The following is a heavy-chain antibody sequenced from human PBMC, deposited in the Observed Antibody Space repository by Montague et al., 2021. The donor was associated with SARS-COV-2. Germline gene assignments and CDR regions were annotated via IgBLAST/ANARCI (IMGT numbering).Heavy chain of an antibody. V-gene: IGHV4-38-2*02. CDR3: AKVAGSHGTFDI. D-gene: IGHD6-19*01. CDR2: IYHSGST. CDR1: GYSISTGYY. Sequence: SETLSLTCTVSGYSISTGYYWGWIRQPPGKGLEWIGTIYHSGSTYFNPSLKSRVTISVDTSKNQFSLNLSSVTAADTAVYYCAKVAGSHGTFDIGGRGTMVTVTS. J-gene: IGHJ3*02.